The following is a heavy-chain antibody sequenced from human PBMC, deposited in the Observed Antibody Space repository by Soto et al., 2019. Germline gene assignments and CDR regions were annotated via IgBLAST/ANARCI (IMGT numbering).Heavy chain of an antibody. CDR3: MSPPRFDFWMGYAVDY. V-gene: IGHV5-51*01. D-gene: IGHD3-3*01. Sequence: EVQLVQSGAEVKKPGESLKISCKGSGYSFTTYWIGWVRQMPGKGLEWMGIIYPRDSDTRYSPSFQGQVTISADKSISNAFLQWSSLKASDTAMYHYMSPPRFDFWMGYAVDYWGQGTLVTVSS. CDR2: IYPRDSDT. J-gene: IGHJ4*02. CDR1: GYSFTTYW.